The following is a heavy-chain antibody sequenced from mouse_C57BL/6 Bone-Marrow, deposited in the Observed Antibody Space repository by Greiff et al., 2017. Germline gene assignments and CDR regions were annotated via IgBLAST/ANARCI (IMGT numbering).Heavy chain of an antibody. D-gene: IGHD2-1*01. J-gene: IGHJ2*01. CDR1: GYTFTSYG. CDR2: IYIGNGYT. Sequence: EVQLQQSGAELVRPGSSVKMSCKTSGYTFTSYGINWVKQRPGQGLEWIGYIYIGNGYTEYNAKFKGKATLTSDTSSSTAYMQLSSLTSEDSAIYFCAIYGNWVFDYWGQGTTLTVSS. V-gene: IGHV1-58*01. CDR3: AIYGNWVFDY.